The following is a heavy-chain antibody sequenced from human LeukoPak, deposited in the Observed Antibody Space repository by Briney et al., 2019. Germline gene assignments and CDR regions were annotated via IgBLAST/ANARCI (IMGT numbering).Heavy chain of an antibody. J-gene: IGHJ3*02. D-gene: IGHD3-10*01. V-gene: IGHV3-21*01. Sequence: GGSLRLSCAASAFTFSNFNIHRVRQAPGKGLEWVSSISSRGSYIYYIDSVKGRFTISRDNAKNSLDLQMNSLRAEDTAVYYCARESGDDGFDIWGQGTTVTVSS. CDR1: AFTFSNFN. CDR2: ISSRGSYI. CDR3: ARESGDDGFDI.